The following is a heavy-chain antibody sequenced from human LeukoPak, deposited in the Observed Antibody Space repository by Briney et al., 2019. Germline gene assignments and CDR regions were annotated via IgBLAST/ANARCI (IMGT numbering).Heavy chain of an antibody. CDR2: IYYSGRI. J-gene: IGHJ4*02. Sequence: GSLRLSCTASGFTFSSYSMNWVRQPPGKGLEWIGSIYYSGRIYYNPSLKSRVTISVDTSKNQFSLKLSSVTAADTAVYYCARGRGYFDYWGQGTLVTVSS. V-gene: IGHV4-39*01. CDR1: GFTFSSYSMN. D-gene: IGHD3-10*01. CDR3: ARGRGYFDY.